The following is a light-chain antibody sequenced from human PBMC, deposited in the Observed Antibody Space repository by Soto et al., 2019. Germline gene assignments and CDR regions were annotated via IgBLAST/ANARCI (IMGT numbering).Light chain of an antibody. CDR2: GAS. Sequence: EIVLTQSPGTLSLSPGERATLSCRASQSIANSYLAWYQQKPGQTPRLPIYGASDRATGIPDRFSGSGSGADFTLTISRLEPEDFAVYYCQQYGNSPHTFGQGTKLEIK. CDR1: QSIANSY. CDR3: QQYGNSPHT. V-gene: IGKV3-20*01. J-gene: IGKJ2*01.